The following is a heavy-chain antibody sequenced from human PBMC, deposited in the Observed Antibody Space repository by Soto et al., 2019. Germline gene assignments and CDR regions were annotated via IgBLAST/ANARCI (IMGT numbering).Heavy chain of an antibody. CDR1: GYTFTSYA. V-gene: IGHV1-3*01. CDR3: ARGPIGATYFDY. D-gene: IGHD1-26*01. Sequence: ASVKVSCKASGYTFTSYAMHWVRQAPGQRLEWMGWINAGNGNTKYSQKFQGRVTITRDTSASTAYMELSSLRSEDTAVYYCARGPIGATYFDYWGQGTLVTVS. CDR2: INAGNGNT. J-gene: IGHJ4*02.